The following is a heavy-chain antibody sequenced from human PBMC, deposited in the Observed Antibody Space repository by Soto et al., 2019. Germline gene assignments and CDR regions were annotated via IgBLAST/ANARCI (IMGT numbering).Heavy chain of an antibody. J-gene: IGHJ4*02. V-gene: IGHV3-33*01. CDR3: AREHGLFSFFDY. CDR1: GFTFSSYG. D-gene: IGHD3-22*01. Sequence: PGGSLRLSCAASGFTFSSYGMHWVRQAPGKGLEWVAVIWYDGRNKYYADSVKGRFTISRDNSKNTLYLQMNSLRAEDTAVYYCAREHGLFSFFDYWGQGTPVTVSS. CDR2: IWYDGRNK.